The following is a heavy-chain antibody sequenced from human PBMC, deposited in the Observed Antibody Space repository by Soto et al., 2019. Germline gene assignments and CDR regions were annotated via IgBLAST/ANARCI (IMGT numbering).Heavy chain of an antibody. CDR2: IRSRANNYAT. V-gene: IGHV3-73*01. D-gene: IGHD2-15*01. J-gene: IGHJ4*02. CDR1: GFTFRGSA. Sequence: PGGSLRLSCASSGFTFRGSAMHWVRQASGKGLEWVGRIRSRANNYATAYAASVKGRFTISRDDSKNTAYLQMNSLKSEDTAVYYCTRRECSGGSCYFDYWAQGTLVTVSS. CDR3: TRRECSGGSCYFDY.